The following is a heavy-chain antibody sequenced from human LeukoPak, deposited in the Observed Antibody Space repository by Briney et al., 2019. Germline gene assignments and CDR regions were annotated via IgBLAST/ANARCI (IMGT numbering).Heavy chain of an antibody. J-gene: IGHJ4*02. Sequence: GGSLRLSCAAAGFTFSDYWMSWVRQVPGKGLEWVATIKKDGSEKYYVDSVKGRFTISRDNSKNTLYLQMNSLRAEDTAVYYCAKDRRKVGVALFDYWGQGTLVTVSS. CDR3: AKDRRKVGVALFDY. CDR2: IKKDGSEK. D-gene: IGHD3-3*01. V-gene: IGHV3-7*01. CDR1: GFTFSDYW.